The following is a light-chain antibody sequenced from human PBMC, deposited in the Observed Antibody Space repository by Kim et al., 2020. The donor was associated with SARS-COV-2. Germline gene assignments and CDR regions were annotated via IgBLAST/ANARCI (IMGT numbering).Light chain of an antibody. CDR1: SGSIDYNY. V-gene: IGLV6-57*03. CDR3: QSYNRDNVI. Sequence: GKTVTIPCTRSSGSIDYNYVQWYQQRPGGVPTTVIYEDDQRPSGVSDRFSGSIDNSSNSASLTISGLRTEDEADYYCQSYNRDNVIFGGGTQLTVL. CDR2: EDD. J-gene: IGLJ2*01.